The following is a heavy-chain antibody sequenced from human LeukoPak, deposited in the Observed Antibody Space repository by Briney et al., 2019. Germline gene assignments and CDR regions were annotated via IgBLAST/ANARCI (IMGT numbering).Heavy chain of an antibody. V-gene: IGHV3-23*01. Sequence: GGSLRLSCAASGFTFSSYAMSWVRQAPGKGLEWVSAISGSGSSTYYADSVKGRFTISRDNAKNSLYLQMNSLRAEDTAVYYCARDQRDVRASSGGSCYMGCYYYGMDVWGQGTTVTVSS. CDR3: ARDQRDVRASSGGSCYMGCYYYGMDV. CDR1: GFTFSSYA. D-gene: IGHD2-15*01. CDR2: ISGSGSST. J-gene: IGHJ6*02.